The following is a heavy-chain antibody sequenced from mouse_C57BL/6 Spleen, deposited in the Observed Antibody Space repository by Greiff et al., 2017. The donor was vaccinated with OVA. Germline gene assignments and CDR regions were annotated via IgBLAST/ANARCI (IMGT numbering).Heavy chain of an antibody. D-gene: IGHD2-4*01. CDR1: GYTFTSYW. Sequence: QVQLKQPGAELVKPGASVKLSCKASGYTFTSYWMHWVKQRPGQGLEWIGMIHPNSGSTNYNEKFKSKATLTVDKSSSTAYMQLSSLTSEDSAVYYCADYEYDVGLDCWGQGTTLTVSS. CDR2: IHPNSGST. V-gene: IGHV1-64*01. CDR3: ADYEYDVGLDC. J-gene: IGHJ2*01.